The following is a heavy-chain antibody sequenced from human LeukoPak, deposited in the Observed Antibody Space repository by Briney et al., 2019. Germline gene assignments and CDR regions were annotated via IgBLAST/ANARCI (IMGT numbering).Heavy chain of an antibody. V-gene: IGHV4-4*07. J-gene: IGHJ3*02. Sequence: SETLSLTCSVSGGSISSYYWSWIRQPAGKGPEWIGRIYTSGSANYNPSLKSRVTMSVDTSKNQFSLKLRSVTAADTAVYYCARDFNFDTSSWYEDLDAFDIWGQGTMVTVSS. CDR3: ARDFNFDTSSWYEDLDAFDI. D-gene: IGHD6-13*01. CDR1: GGSISSYY. CDR2: IYTSGSA.